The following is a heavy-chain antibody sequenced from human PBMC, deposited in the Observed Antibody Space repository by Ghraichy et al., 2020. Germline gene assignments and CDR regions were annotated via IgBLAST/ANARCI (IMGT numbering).Heavy chain of an antibody. J-gene: IGHJ6*02. CDR3: TTDAVVPAAEYGMDV. Sequence: GGSLRLSCAASCFTFSNSLMNWVRQAPGKGLEWVGRIKSKNDCVTTDYAAPVQGRFTISRDDSKNTLYLQMNSLKNEDTAVYYCTTDAVVPAAEYGMDVWGQGTTVTVSS. CDR2: IKSKNDCVTT. V-gene: IGHV3-15*07. CDR1: CFTFSNSL. D-gene: IGHD2-2*01.